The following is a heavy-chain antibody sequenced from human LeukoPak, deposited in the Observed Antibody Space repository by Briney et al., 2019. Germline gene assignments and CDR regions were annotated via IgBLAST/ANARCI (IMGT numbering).Heavy chain of an antibody. V-gene: IGHV1-2*02. CDR3: ARGLVPGGGGVVDY. J-gene: IGHJ4*02. CDR2: INSNSGGT. Sequence: ASVKVSCKASGYTFTDYYMHWVRQAPGQGLEWMGWINSNSGGTNYAQKFQGRVTMTRDTSISTAYMELSSLRSDDTAVYYCARGLVPGGGGVVDYWGQGTLVTVSS. D-gene: IGHD3-16*01. CDR1: GYTFTDYY.